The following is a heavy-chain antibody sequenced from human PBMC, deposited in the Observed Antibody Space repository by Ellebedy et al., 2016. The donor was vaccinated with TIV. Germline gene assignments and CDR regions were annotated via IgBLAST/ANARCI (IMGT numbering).Heavy chain of an antibody. J-gene: IGHJ4*02. V-gene: IGHV2-26*01. D-gene: IGHD1-1*01. CDR2: IFSSDEI. CDR1: GFSLSSARMG. Sequence: SGPTLVKPTETLTLTCTVSGFSLSSARMGVSWIRQPPGKALEWLAHIFSSDEISYNTSLQSRLTISKDTSKSQVVLTMTNVDPADTATYYCARIQGDNWVDYFDYWGQGTLVTVSS. CDR3: ARIQGDNWVDYFDY.